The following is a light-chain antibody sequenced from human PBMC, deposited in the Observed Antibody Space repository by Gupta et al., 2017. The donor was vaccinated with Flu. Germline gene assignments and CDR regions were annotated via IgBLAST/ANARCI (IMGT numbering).Light chain of an antibody. Sequence: QSVLAQPPSASATPGQRVTLPCYGSNSNSGSNTVNWYQQLPGTAPRLLIYGNGQRPSGVPDRFSGSRSDTSASLAISGLQSEDEADYYCAVWDDSRNGVLFGGGTKVTVL. CDR1: NSNSGSNT. J-gene: IGLJ2*01. V-gene: IGLV1-44*01. CDR2: GNG. CDR3: AVWDDSRNGVL.